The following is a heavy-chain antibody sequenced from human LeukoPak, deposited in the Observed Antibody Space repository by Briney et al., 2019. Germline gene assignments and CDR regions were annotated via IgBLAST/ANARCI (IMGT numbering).Heavy chain of an antibody. Sequence: GGSLRLSCAASGFTFSSYEMNWVRQAPGKGLEWVSYISSSGSTIYYADSVKGRFTISRDNAKNSLYLQMNSLRAEDTAVYYCARRPGYYSYMDVWGKGTTVTISS. V-gene: IGHV3-48*03. CDR3: ARRPGYYSYMDV. CDR2: ISSSGSTI. J-gene: IGHJ6*03. CDR1: GFTFSSYE.